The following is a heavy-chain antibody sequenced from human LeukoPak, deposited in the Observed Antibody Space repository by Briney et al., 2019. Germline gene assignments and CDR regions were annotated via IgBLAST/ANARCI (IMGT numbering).Heavy chain of an antibody. V-gene: IGHV4-59*01. CDR3: ARGAYCGGDCYRVYYYYYGMDV. CDR1: GGSISSYY. D-gene: IGHD2-21*02. CDR2: IYYSGST. J-gene: IGHJ6*02. Sequence: SETLSLTCTVSGGSISSYYWSWIRQPPGKGLEWSGYIYYSGSTNYNPSLKSRVTISVDTSKNQFSLKLSSVTAADTAVYYCARGAYCGGDCYRVYYYYYGMDVWGQGTTVTVSS.